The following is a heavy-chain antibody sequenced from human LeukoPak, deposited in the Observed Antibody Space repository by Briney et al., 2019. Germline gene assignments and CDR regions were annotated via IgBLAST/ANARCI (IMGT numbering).Heavy chain of an antibody. D-gene: IGHD3-10*01. CDR3: ARDGFFGSGIVGAFDI. Sequence: ASVKVSCKASGYTFSSYGISWVRQAPGQRLEWMGWISAYNGNTNYAQKFQGRVTMITNTSTSTAYMELRSLRADDTAVYYCARDGFFGSGIVGAFDIWGQGTMVTVSS. V-gene: IGHV1-18*01. CDR1: GYTFSSYG. J-gene: IGHJ3*02. CDR2: ISAYNGNT.